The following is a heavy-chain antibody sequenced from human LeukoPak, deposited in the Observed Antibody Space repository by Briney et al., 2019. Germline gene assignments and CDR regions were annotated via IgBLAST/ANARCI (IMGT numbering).Heavy chain of an antibody. CDR3: ARPRDGYDSSGYSFDY. J-gene: IGHJ4*02. CDR1: GYSLTSYW. V-gene: IGHV5-51*01. CDR2: IYPGDSDT. Sequence: GESLKISCKGSGYSLTSYWIGWVRQMPGKGLEWMGIIYPGDSDTRYSPSFQGQVTISADKSISTAYLQWSSLKASDTAMYYCARPRDGYDSSGYSFDYWGQGTLVTVSS. D-gene: IGHD3-22*01.